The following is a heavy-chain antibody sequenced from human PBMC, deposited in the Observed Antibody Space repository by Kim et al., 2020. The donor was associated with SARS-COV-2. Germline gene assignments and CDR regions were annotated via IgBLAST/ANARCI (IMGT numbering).Heavy chain of an antibody. Sequence: ASVKVSCKASGYTFTDYYIHWVRQAPGQGLEWMGWINPNSGGTNYAQKFQGRVTMTRDTSISTAYMELSRLKSDDTAVYYCSRAAGYYSSGSYIGMDVWGQGTTVTVSS. CDR3: SRAAGYYSSGSYIGMDV. CDR1: GYTFTDYY. CDR2: INPNSGGT. V-gene: IGHV1-2*02. D-gene: IGHD3-10*01. J-gene: IGHJ6*02.